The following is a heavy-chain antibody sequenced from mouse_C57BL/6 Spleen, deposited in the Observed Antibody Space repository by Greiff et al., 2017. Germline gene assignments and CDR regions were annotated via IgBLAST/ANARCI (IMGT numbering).Heavy chain of an antibody. CDR2: IYHGEGDT. J-gene: IGHJ2*01. D-gene: IGHD3-2*02. CDR1: GYAFSSYW. CDR3: ASLDSSGYVDY. V-gene: IGHV1-80*01. Sequence: VQVVESGAELVKPGASVKISCKASGYAFSSYWMNWVKQRPGKGLEWIGQIYHGEGDTNYNGKFKGKATLTADKSSSTAYMQLSSLTSEDSAVYFCASLDSSGYVDYWGTGTTLTVSS.